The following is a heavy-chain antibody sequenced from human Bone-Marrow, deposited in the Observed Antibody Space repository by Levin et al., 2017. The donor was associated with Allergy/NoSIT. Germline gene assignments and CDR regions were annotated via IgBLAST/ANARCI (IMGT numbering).Heavy chain of an antibody. CDR2: IYNSRST. Sequence: SETLSLTCTVSRGSISSGGYYWSWIRQHPGKGLEWIGHIYNSRSTYYNPSLESRVTISEDTSKIQFSLKMTTVTAAETAVYYCARRVITGTGNWFDPWGQGTLVTVSS. J-gene: IGHJ5*02. D-gene: IGHD1-20*01. CDR1: RGSISSGGYY. V-gene: IGHV4-31*03. CDR3: ARRVITGTGNWFDP.